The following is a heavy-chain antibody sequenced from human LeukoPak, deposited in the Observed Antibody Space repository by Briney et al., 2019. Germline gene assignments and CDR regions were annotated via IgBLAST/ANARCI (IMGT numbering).Heavy chain of an antibody. V-gene: IGHV4-30-2*01. D-gene: IGHD3-3*01. CDR3: ARGGYDFWSGYFTGYFDY. CDR2: IYHSGST. CDR1: GGSISSGGYS. Sequence: SETLSLTCAVSGGSISSGGYSWSWIRQPPGKGLEWIGYIYHSGSTYYNPSLKSRVTISVDRSKNQFSLELSSVTAADTAVYYCARGGYDFWSGYFTGYFDYWGQGTLVTVSS. J-gene: IGHJ4*02.